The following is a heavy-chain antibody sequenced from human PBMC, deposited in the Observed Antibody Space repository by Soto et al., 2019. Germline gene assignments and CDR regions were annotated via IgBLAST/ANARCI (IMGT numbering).Heavy chain of an antibody. D-gene: IGHD3-16*01. J-gene: IGHJ3*02. CDR2: MNPNSGNT. CDR3: AGVGGRADGDAFDI. V-gene: IGHV1-8*01. Sequence: QVQLVQSGGEVKKPGASVKVSCKASGYTFTSYDINWVRQATGQGLEWMGWMNPNSGNTGYAQKFQGRVTMTRNTPISTANRGLSSLRSEDTAVYYCAGVGGRADGDAFDIWGQGTMVTVSS. CDR1: GYTFTSYD.